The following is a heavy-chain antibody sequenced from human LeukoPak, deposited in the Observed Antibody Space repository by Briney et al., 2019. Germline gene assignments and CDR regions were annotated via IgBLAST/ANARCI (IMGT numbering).Heavy chain of an antibody. Sequence: ASVKVSCKSSRYTFTGYYIHWVRQAPGRGLEWMGWINPNSDGTNYAQKFQGRITMTRDTSISTAYMELSSLRSDDTAVYYCARASEFDYWGQGTLVTVSS. CDR2: INPNSDGT. CDR3: ARASEFDY. J-gene: IGHJ4*02. D-gene: IGHD2-2*01. CDR1: RYTFTGYY. V-gene: IGHV1-2*02.